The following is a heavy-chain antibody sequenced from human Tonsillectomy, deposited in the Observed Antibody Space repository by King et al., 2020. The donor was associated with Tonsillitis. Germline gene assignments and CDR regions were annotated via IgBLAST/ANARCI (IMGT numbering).Heavy chain of an antibody. CDR3: ATLGAYYDSSGYHYYFEF. D-gene: IGHD3-22*01. CDR2: ISGNGNNT. Sequence: VQLVESGGGLVQTGGSLRLSCAASGFSFSSDAMSWVRQAPGKGLEWVSGISGNGNNTYYAESVKGRFTISRDNSKNTVYLQMNSQRDEDTALYYCATLGAYYDSSGYHYYFEFWGQGTLVTVSS. J-gene: IGHJ4*02. CDR1: GFSFSSDA. V-gene: IGHV3-23*04.